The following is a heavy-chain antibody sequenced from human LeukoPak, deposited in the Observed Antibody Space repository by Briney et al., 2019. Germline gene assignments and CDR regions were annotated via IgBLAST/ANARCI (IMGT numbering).Heavy chain of an antibody. CDR3: ARSLTARGSYAL. V-gene: IGHV5-51*01. J-gene: IGHJ4*02. Sequence: GESLKISCKGSGYSFTSYWIGWARQMPGKGLEWMGIIYPGDSDTRYSPSFQGQVTISADKSISTAYLQWSSLKASDTAKYFCARSLTARGSYALWGQGTLVTASS. CDR1: GYSFTSYW. D-gene: IGHD1-26*01. CDR2: IYPGDSDT.